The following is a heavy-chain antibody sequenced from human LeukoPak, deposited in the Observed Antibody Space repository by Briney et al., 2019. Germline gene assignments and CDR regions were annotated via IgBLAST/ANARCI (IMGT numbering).Heavy chain of an antibody. CDR3: AREYNGMDV. D-gene: IGHD1-14*01. CDR2: ISYDGSNK. CDR1: GFTFSSYA. Sequence: PGGSLRLSCAASGFTFSSYAMHWVRQAPGMGLEWVAVISYDGSNKYYADSVKGRFTISRDNSKNTLYLQMNSLRAEDTAVYYCAREYNGMDVWGKGTTVTASS. J-gene: IGHJ6*04. V-gene: IGHV3-30*04.